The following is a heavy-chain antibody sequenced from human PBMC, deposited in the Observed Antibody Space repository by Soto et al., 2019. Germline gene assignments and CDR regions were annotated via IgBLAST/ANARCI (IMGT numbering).Heavy chain of an antibody. CDR1: GFTFSSYA. CDR3: AKERSVVATTPDFDY. J-gene: IGHJ4*02. D-gene: IGHD5-12*01. V-gene: IGHV3-30*18. CDR2: ASYDGSYK. Sequence: GGSLRLSCAASGFTFSSYAMSWVRQAPGKGLEWVAVASYDGSYKYYADSVKGRFTISRDNSKNTLYLQMNSLRAEDTAVYYCAKERSVVATTPDFDYWGQGTLVTVS.